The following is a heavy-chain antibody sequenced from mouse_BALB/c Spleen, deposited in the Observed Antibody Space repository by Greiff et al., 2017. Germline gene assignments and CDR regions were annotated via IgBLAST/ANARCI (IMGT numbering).Heavy chain of an antibody. D-gene: IGHD2-14*01. CDR3: AREVRQDVDY. J-gene: IGHJ4*01. V-gene: IGHV3-8*02. CDR2: ISYSGST. CDR1: GDSFTSGY. Sequence: EVQLVESGPSLVQPSQSLSLSCSASGDSFTSGYLNWVRKFPGNKLEYMGYISYSGSTYYNPSLKSRISITRDTSKNQYYLQLNSVTTEDTATYYCAREVRQDVDYWGQGTSVTVSA.